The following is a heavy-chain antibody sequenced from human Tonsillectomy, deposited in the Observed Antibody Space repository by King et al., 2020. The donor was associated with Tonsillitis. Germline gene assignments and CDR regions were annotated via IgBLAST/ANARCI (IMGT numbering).Heavy chain of an antibody. CDR2: INPNSAGT. J-gene: IGHJ6*02. D-gene: IGHD2-2*01. CDR3: ARDPEGAVPAAPHAERYGMDV. Sequence: QLVQSGAEVKKPGASVKVSCKASGYTFTGYYMHWVRQAPGQGLEWMGWINPNSAGTNYAQKFHGRVTMTRDTSISTAYMELSRVRSDDTAVYYCARDPEGAVPAAPHAERYGMDVWGQGTTVTVSS. CDR1: GYTFTGYY. V-gene: IGHV1-2*02.